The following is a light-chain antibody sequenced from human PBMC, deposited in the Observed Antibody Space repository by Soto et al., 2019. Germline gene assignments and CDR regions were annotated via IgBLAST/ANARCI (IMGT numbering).Light chain of an antibody. J-gene: IGKJ1*01. CDR1: QTISSW. Sequence: DIQMTQAPSTLSGSVGDRVTITCRASQTISSWLAWYQQKPGKAPKLLIYKASTLKSGVPSSFNGSGSGTEFTLTISCLQPDDFATYYCQHYNSYSVAFGQGTKVDIK. CDR3: QHYNSYSVA. CDR2: KAS. V-gene: IGKV1-5*03.